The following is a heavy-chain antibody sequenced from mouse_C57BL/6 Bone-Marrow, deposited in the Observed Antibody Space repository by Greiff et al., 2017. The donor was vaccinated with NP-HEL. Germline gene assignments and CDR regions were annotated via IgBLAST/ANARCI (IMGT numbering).Heavy chain of an antibody. V-gene: IGHV1-42*01. J-gene: IGHJ1*03. Sequence: EVKLQESGPELVKPGASVKISCKASGYSFTGYYMNWVKQSPEKSLEWIGEINPSTGGTTYNQKFKAKATLTVDKSSSTAYMQLKSLTSEDSAVYYCARRGTVVAPHWYFDVWGTGTTVTVSS. D-gene: IGHD1-1*01. CDR3: ARRGTVVAPHWYFDV. CDR1: GYSFTGYY. CDR2: INPSTGGT.